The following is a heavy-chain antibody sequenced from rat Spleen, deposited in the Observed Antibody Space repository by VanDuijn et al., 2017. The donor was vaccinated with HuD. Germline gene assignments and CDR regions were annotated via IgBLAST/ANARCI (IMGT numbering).Heavy chain of an antibody. CDR2: INSAGTT. V-gene: IGHV3-3*01. D-gene: IGHD1-9*01. Sequence: EVQLQESGPGLVKPSQSLSLTCSVTGHSITSSYRWNWIREFPGNKLAWMGYINSAGTTNYNPSLKSRISITRDTSKNQFFLQLNSVTTEDTATYYCARWVYGYNYFDYWGQGVMVTVSS. J-gene: IGHJ2*01. CDR3: ARWVYGYNYFDY. CDR1: GHSITSSYR.